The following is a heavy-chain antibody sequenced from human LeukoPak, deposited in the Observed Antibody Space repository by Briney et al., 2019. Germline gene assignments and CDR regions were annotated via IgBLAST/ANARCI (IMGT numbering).Heavy chain of an antibody. CDR2: IKRDGSEK. V-gene: IGHV3-7*03. CDR3: ARGTHYYGSGSYSPEQYFQH. CDR1: GFTFSSYW. D-gene: IGHD3-10*01. J-gene: IGHJ1*01. Sequence: GGSLRLSCAASGFTFSSYWMSWVRQAPGKGLEWVANIKRDGSEKYYVDSVKGRFTISRDNAKNSLYLQMNSLRAEDTAVYYCARGTHYYGSGSYSPEQYFQHWGQGTLVTVSS.